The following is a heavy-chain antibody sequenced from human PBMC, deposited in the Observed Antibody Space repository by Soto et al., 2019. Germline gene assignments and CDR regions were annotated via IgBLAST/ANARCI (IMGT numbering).Heavy chain of an antibody. CDR3: AREEGTELDF. CDR1: GYTFTDAY. J-gene: IGHJ4*02. Sequence: QVRLVQSGADVKKPGASVKVTCKPSGYTFTDAYIHWVRQAPGQGLEWLGWINPKNGGTNYAQKFQGRVTMTRDTSSSTSFMELSSLNSNDTAVYYCAREEGTELDFWGQGTLVTVSS. CDR2: INPKNGGT. V-gene: IGHV1-2*02. D-gene: IGHD1-7*01.